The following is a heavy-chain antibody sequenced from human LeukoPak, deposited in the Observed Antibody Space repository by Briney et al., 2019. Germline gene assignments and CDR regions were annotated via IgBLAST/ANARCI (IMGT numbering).Heavy chain of an antibody. D-gene: IGHD2-21*01. CDR1: GGTFSSYA. CDR2: IIPIFGTA. CDR3: ATARLTPYSTSVDY. J-gene: IGHJ4*02. Sequence: SVKVSCKASGGTFSSYAISWVRQAPGQGLEWMGGIIPIFGTANYAQKFQGRVTITTDESTSTAYMELSSLRSEDTAVYYCATARLTPYSTSVDYWGQGTLVTVSS. V-gene: IGHV1-69*05.